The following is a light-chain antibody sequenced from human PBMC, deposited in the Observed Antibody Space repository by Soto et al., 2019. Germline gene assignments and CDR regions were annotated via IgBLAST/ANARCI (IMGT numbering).Light chain of an antibody. J-gene: IGKJ5*01. CDR1: QSISSY. V-gene: IGKV3-11*01. CDR2: DTS. CDR3: QQSSNLPPT. Sequence: EIVLTQSPATLSSFPGXRVTLSCRASQSISSYLAWYRQIPGQAPRLLIYDTSNRATGIPDRFSGGGSGTDFTLTISSLEPEDFAVYFCQQSSNLPPTFGQGTRLEIK.